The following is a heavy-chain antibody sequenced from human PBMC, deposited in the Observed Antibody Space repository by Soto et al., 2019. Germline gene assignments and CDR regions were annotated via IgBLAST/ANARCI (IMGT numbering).Heavy chain of an antibody. CDR3: ARAGAWGSNYDDAAFDA. D-gene: IGHD3-22*01. V-gene: IGHV1-3*01. CDR2: INVGTGYT. CDR1: GYTFTSDA. Sequence: VHLVQSGAEVKKPGASVKVSCRASGYTFTSDAMHWVRQAPGQGLEWLGWINVGTGYTTFSQKFQGRASNTSVTYASTAYMELSSLRSEDTAIYYCARAGAWGSNYDDAAFDAWGQGTKVTVSS. J-gene: IGHJ3*01.